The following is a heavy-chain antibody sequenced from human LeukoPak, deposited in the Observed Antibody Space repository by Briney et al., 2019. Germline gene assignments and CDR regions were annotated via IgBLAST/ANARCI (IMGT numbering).Heavy chain of an antibody. CDR2: INHSGST. Sequence: PSETLSLTCAVYGGSFSGYYWSWIRQPPGKGLEWIGEINHSGSTNYNPSLKSRVTISVDTSKNQFSLKLSSVTAADTAVYYCARGLRCRSSTSCHCPALDYWGQGTLVTVSS. J-gene: IGHJ4*02. CDR1: GGSFSGYY. D-gene: IGHD2-2*01. V-gene: IGHV4-34*01. CDR3: ARGLRCRSSTSCHCPALDY.